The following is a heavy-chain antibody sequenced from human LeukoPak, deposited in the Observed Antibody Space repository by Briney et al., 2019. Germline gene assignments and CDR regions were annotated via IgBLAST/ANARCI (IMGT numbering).Heavy chain of an antibody. CDR2: IYNSGRT. V-gene: IGHV4-4*07. D-gene: IGHD2-15*01. CDR1: GGSISSYY. Sequence: SETLSLTCTVSGGSISSYYWSWIRQPAGKGLEWIGRIYNSGRTNYNPSLKSRVTLLLDTSKNQFSLKLTSVTAADTAMYYCARDRIGLDYWGQGALVTVSS. J-gene: IGHJ4*02. CDR3: ARDRIGLDY.